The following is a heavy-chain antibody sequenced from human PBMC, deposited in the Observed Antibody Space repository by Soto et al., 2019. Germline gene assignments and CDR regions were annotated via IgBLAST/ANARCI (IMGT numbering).Heavy chain of an antibody. CDR2: TYYRSKWYN. D-gene: IGHD2-8*01. J-gene: IGHJ5*02. Sequence: SQTLSLTCAISGDSVSSNSAAWNWIRQSPSRGLEWLGRTYYRSKWYNDYAVSVKSRITINPDTSKNQFSLQLNSVTPEDTAVYYCARDLGYCTNGVCPLLNWFDPWAQGTLVTVSS. CDR3: ARDLGYCTNGVCPLLNWFDP. V-gene: IGHV6-1*01. CDR1: GDSVSSNSAA.